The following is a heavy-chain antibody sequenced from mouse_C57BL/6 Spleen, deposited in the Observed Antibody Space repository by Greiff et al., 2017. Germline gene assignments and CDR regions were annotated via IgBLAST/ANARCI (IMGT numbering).Heavy chain of an antibody. CDR3: ARKRDWDYFDY. CDR1: GYTFTSYW. J-gene: IGHJ2*01. Sequence: VQLQQPGAELVKPGASVKLSCKASGYTFTSYWMQWVKQRPGQGLEWIGEIDPSDSYTNYNQKFKGKATLTVDTSSITAYMQLSSLTSEDSAVYYCARKRDWDYFDYWGQGTTLTVSS. CDR2: IDPSDSYT. V-gene: IGHV1-50*01. D-gene: IGHD4-1*01.